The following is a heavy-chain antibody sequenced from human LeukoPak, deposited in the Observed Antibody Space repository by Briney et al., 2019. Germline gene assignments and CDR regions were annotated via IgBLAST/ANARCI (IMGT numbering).Heavy chain of an antibody. V-gene: IGHV4-61*02. Sequence: SETLSLTCTVSGGAISSGSYYWSWIRQPAGKGLEWDGRNYTSGSTNYNPSLKSGVTISVDTSKNQFSLKLSSVTAADTAVYYCARVRAYCGGDCYGPFDYWGQGTLVTVSS. D-gene: IGHD2-21*01. CDR3: ARVRAYCGGDCYGPFDY. J-gene: IGHJ4*02. CDR1: GGAISSGSYY. CDR2: NYTSGST.